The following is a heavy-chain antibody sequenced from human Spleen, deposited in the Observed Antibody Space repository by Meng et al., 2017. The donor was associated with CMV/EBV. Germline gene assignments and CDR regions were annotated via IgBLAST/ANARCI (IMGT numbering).Heavy chain of an antibody. CDR3: ARDWWSRDGYTPGF. CDR2: ISYDGRNK. CDR1: GFTFSTYA. V-gene: IGHV3-30*04. Sequence: GESLKISCAASGFTFSTYAMHWVRQAPGKGLEWVAKISYDGRNKYYTDSVKGRFTISRDNSKNTLYLEMNSLRPEDTAVYYRARDWWSRDGYTPGFWGQGTLVTVSS. D-gene: IGHD5-24*01. J-gene: IGHJ4*02.